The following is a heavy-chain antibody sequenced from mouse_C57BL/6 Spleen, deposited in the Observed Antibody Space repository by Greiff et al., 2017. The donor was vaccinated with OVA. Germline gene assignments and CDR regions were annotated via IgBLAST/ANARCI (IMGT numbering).Heavy chain of an antibody. Sequence: EVKLLESGPGMVKPSQSLSLTCTVTGYSITSGYDWHWIRHFPGNKLEWMGYISYSGSTNYNPSLKSRISITHDTSKNHFFLKLNSVTTEDTATYYCARETTDYAMDYWGQGTSVTVSS. V-gene: IGHV3-1*01. CDR3: ARETTDYAMDY. CDR1: GYSITSGYD. CDR2: ISYSGST. J-gene: IGHJ4*01. D-gene: IGHD1-1*01.